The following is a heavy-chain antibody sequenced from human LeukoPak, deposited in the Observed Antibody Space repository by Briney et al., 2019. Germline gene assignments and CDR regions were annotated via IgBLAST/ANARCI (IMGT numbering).Heavy chain of an antibody. J-gene: IGHJ3*02. CDR3: ARWEVRLNAFEM. V-gene: IGHV4-61*02. CDR1: GGSISSGSYY. CDR2: IYTSGST. D-gene: IGHD3-10*01. Sequence: SQTLSLTCTVSGGSISSGSYYWSWIRQPAGKGLEWIGRIYTSGSTNYNPSLKSRVTISVDTSKNQFSLKLSSVTAADTAVYYCARWEVRLNAFEMWGQGTMVTVSS.